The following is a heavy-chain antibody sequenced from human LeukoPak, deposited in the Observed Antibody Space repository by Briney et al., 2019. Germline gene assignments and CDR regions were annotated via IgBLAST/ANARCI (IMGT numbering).Heavy chain of an antibody. CDR3: ARVRAQLWPNYFDY. CDR1: GFTFSDSY. CDR2: ISSSGSTI. V-gene: IGHV3-11*04. D-gene: IGHD5-18*01. J-gene: IGHJ4*02. Sequence: GGSLRLSCAASGFTFSDSYMSWIRQAPGKGLEWVSYISSSGSTIYYADSVKGRFTISRDNAKNSLYLQMNSLRAEDTAVYYCARVRAQLWPNYFDYWGQGTLVTVSS.